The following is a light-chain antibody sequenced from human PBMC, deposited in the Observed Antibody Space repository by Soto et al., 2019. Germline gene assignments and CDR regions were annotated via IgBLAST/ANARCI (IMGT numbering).Light chain of an antibody. CDR1: QSVNSNH. V-gene: IGKV3-20*01. CDR3: QQYGSPLWT. Sequence: DIVLTQSPGTLSLSPGERGTLSCRASQSVNSNHLAWYQQKPGQAPRLLIYGASSRDTGVPDRFSGSGSGTDFTLTSNRLEPEDCAVYYCQQYGSPLWTVGQGTKVDIK. J-gene: IGKJ1*01. CDR2: GAS.